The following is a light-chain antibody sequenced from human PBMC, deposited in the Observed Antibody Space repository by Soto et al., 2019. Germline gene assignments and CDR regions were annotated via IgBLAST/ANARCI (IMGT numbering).Light chain of an antibody. CDR3: QQYDNSPIT. CDR1: QSVSRY. V-gene: IGKV3-11*01. CDR2: DAS. J-gene: IGKJ5*01. Sequence: EIVLTQSPATLSLSPGESATLSCRASQSVSRYLAWYQQKPGQTPRLLIYDASNRAAGIPARFSGSGSGTDFTLTISRLEPEDFAVYYCQQYDNSPITFGQGTRLEIK.